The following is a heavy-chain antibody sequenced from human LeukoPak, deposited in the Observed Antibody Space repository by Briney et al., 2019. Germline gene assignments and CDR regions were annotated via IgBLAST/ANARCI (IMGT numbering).Heavy chain of an antibody. D-gene: IGHD6-13*01. CDR1: GFTFSSYG. CDR2: ISYDGGNE. CDR3: AKSALSSSWFPFDY. V-gene: IGHV3-30*18. J-gene: IGHJ4*02. Sequence: PGRSLRLSCAASGFTFSSYGMHWVRQAPGKGLEWVAVISYDGGNEYYADSVKGRFTISRDNSKNTLYLQMNSLRAEDTAVYYCAKSALSSSWFPFDYWGQGTLVTVSS.